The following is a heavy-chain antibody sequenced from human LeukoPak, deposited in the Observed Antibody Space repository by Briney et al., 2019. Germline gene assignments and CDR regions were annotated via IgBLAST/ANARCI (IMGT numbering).Heavy chain of an antibody. CDR1: GYSISSGYY. CDR3: ARGLGRQQLVSPFDY. CDR2: IYHSGTI. D-gene: IGHD6-13*01. Sequence: SETLSLTCTVSGYSISSGYYWGWIRQPPGKGLEWLASIYHSGTICYNPSLKSRVTTSVDTSKNQFSLKLTSVTAADTAVYYCARGLGRQQLVSPFDYWGQGTLVTVSS. V-gene: IGHV4-38-2*02. J-gene: IGHJ4*02.